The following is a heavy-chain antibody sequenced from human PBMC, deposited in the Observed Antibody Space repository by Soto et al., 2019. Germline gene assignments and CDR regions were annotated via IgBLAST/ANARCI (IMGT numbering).Heavy chain of an antibody. Sequence: EVQLVESGGGLVQPGGSLRLSCAASGFTVSSNYMSWVRQAPGKGLEWVSVSYSGGSAYYADSVKGRFTISRDNSKNTLYLQKNSLRAEDTAVYYCARHGYSYGGGYFDYWGQGTLVTVYS. CDR1: GFTVSSNY. V-gene: IGHV3-66*04. CDR2: SYSGGSA. J-gene: IGHJ4*02. D-gene: IGHD5-18*01. CDR3: ARHGYSYGGGYFDY.